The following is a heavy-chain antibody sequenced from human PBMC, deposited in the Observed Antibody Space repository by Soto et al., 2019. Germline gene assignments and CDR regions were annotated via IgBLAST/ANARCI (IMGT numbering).Heavy chain of an antibody. Sequence: GESLKISCKGSGYSFTSYWIGWVRQMPGKGLEWMGIIYPGDSDTRYSPSFQGHVTISADKSISTAYLQWSSLKASDTAMYYCAIPDPYYYYGMDVWGQGTTVTVSS. J-gene: IGHJ6*02. CDR2: IYPGDSDT. CDR3: AIPDPYYYYGMDV. V-gene: IGHV5-51*01. CDR1: GYSFTSYW.